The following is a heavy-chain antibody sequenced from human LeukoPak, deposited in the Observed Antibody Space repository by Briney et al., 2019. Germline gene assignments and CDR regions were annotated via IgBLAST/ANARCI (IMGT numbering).Heavy chain of an antibody. CDR1: GGSISSCDYY. J-gene: IGHJ5*02. V-gene: IGHV4-30-4*01. CDR2: IYYSGST. Sequence: SETLSLTCTVSGGSISSCDYYWIWIRQPPGKGLEWIGYIYYSGSTYYNQSLKSRVTISVDTSKNQFSLKLSFVTAGDTAVYYCDRERVVVTDANWFDHWGQGTLVTVSS. D-gene: IGHD2-21*02. CDR3: DRERVVVTDANWFDH.